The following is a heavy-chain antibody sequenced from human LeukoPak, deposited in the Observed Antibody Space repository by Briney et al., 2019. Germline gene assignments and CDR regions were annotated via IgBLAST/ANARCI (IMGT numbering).Heavy chain of an antibody. CDR3: ARDHYDILTGYYTRWYYFDY. CDR1: GFSFSNYA. V-gene: IGHV3-23*01. D-gene: IGHD3-9*01. J-gene: IGHJ4*02. CDR2: ITGSGGST. Sequence: GGSLRLSCAASGFSFSNYAMNWVRQAPGKGLEWVSAITGSGGSTYYADSVKGRFTISRDNAKNSLYLQMNSLRDEDTAVYYCARDHYDILTGYYTRWYYFDYWGQGTLVTVSS.